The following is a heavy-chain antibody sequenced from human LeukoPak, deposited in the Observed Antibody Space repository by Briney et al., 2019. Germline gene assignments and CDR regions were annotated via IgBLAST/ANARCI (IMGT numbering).Heavy chain of an antibody. CDR2: ISAYNSAYNGNT. J-gene: IGHJ4*02. Sequence: ASVKVSCKASGYTFINYGITWVRQAPGQGLEWMGWISAYNSAYNGNTHYAQKLQGRVTMTTDTSTNTGYMELRSLRSDDTAVYYCARAAVTTWYYFDYWGQGTLVTVSS. V-gene: IGHV1-18*01. CDR1: GYTFINYG. CDR3: ARAAVTTWYYFDY. D-gene: IGHD4-17*01.